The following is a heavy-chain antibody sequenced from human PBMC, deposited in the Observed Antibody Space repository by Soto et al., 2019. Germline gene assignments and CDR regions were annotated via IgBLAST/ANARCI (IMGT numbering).Heavy chain of an antibody. CDR3: AREGASGSHIGY. J-gene: IGHJ4*02. Sequence: QVQLVQSGAEVKKPGSSVKVSCKASGGTFSSYAISWVRQAPGQGLEWMGGILPIFGTANYAQKFQGRVTITADESTSTAYMELSRLMSEDTAVYYCAREGASGSHIGYWGQGTLVTVSS. D-gene: IGHD1-26*01. V-gene: IGHV1-69*01. CDR1: GGTFSSYA. CDR2: ILPIFGTA.